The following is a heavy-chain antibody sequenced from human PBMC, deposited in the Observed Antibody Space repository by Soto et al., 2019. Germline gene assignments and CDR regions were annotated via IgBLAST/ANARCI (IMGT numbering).Heavy chain of an antibody. CDR3: ATGYSYGYHLQLDY. V-gene: IGHV3-23*01. CDR2: ISGSGGST. D-gene: IGHD5-18*01. CDR1: GFTFSSYA. J-gene: IGHJ4*02. Sequence: EVQLLESGGGLVQPGGSLRLSCAASGFTFSSYAMSWVRQAPGKGLEWVSAISGSGGSTYYADSVKGRFTTSRDNSNNTLYLQMNSLRAEDTAVYYCATGYSYGYHLQLDYWGQGTLVTVSS.